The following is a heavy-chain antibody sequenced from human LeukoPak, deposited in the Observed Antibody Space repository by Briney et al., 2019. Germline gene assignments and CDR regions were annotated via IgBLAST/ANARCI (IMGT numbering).Heavy chain of an antibody. D-gene: IGHD1-26*01. J-gene: IGHJ4*02. CDR1: GGSISSYY. V-gene: IGHV4-59*08. CDR3: ARGGGRLRVDY. CDR2: IYYSGST. Sequence: PSETLSLTCTVSGGSISSYYWSWIRQPPGKGLEWIGYIYYSGSTNYNPSLKSRVTISVDTSKNQFSLKLSSVTAADTAVYYCARGGGRLRVDYWGQGTLVTVSS.